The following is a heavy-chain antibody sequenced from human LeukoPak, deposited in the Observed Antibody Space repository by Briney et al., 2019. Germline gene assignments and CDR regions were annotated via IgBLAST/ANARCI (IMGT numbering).Heavy chain of an antibody. CDR3: ARRRGRHTAIVGYYFDY. CDR1: GGSISSSSYY. V-gene: IGHV4-39*01. CDR2: IYYSGST. J-gene: IGHJ4*02. D-gene: IGHD5-18*01. Sequence: PSETLSLTCTVSGGSISSSSYYWGWIRQPPGKGLEWIGSIYYSGSTYYNPSLKSRVTISVDTSKNQFSLKLSSVTAADTAVYYCARRRGRHTAIVGYYFDYWGQGTLVTVSS.